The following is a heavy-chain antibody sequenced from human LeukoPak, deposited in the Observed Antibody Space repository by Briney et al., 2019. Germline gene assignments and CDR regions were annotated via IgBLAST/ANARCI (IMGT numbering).Heavy chain of an antibody. CDR3: ARLAGWLQKVFDY. J-gene: IGHJ4*02. V-gene: IGHV4-39*01. D-gene: IGHD5-24*01. CDR1: SGSISTSNYY. Sequence: SETLSLTCTVSSGSISTSNYYWGWVRQPPGKALEWIGNIFYSGSTYYSPSLKSRVTISVDTSKNQFSLKLSSVTAADTAVYYCARLAGWLQKVFDYWGQGTLVTVSS. CDR2: IFYSGST.